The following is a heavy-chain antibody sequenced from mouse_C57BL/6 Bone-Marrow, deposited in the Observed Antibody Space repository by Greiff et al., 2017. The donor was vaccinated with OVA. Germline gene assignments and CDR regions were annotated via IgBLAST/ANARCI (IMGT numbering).Heavy chain of an antibody. Sequence: EVMLVESGGDLVKPGGSLKLSCAASGFTFSSYGMSWVRQTPDKRLEWVATISRGGSYTYYPDSVKGRFTISRDKAKNTLYLQMSSLKSEDTAMYYCARRLYYDYDGDVWGTGTTVTVSS. CDR2: ISRGGSYT. CDR3: ARRLYYDYDGDV. CDR1: GFTFSSYG. D-gene: IGHD2-4*01. J-gene: IGHJ1*03. V-gene: IGHV5-6*02.